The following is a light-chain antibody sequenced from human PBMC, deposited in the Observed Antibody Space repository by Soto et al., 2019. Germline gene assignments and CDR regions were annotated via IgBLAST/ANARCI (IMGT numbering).Light chain of an antibody. Sequence: QSVVTQPPSVSGAPGQRVTISCTGSSSNIGAGYDVHWYQQLPGTAPKLLIYGNSNRPSGVPDRFSGSKSGTSASLAITGLQAEDEADYYCQSYDISLSGWVFGTGTKLTVL. J-gene: IGLJ1*01. CDR3: QSYDISLSGWV. CDR1: SSNIGAGYD. V-gene: IGLV1-40*01. CDR2: GNS.